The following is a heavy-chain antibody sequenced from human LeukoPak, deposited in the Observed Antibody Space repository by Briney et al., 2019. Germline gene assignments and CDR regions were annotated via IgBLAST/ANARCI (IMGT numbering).Heavy chain of an antibody. V-gene: IGHV3-30*02. CDR2: IRYDGSNK. J-gene: IGHJ5*02. CDR1: GFTFSSYG. CDR3: AKDLFEDLSVGATQPNWFDP. Sequence: GGSLRLSCAASGFTFSSYGMHWVRQAPGKGLEWVAFIRYDGSNKYYADSAKGRFTISRDNSKNTLYLQMNSLRAEDTAVYYCAKDLFEDLSVGATQPNWFDPWGQGTLVTVSS. D-gene: IGHD1-26*01.